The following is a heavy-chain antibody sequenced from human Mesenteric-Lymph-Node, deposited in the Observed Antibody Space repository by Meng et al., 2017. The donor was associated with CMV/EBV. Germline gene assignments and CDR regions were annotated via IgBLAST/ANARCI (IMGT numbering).Heavy chain of an antibody. CDR3: ARQNRDILTGYYYFDY. CDR1: GDSFTSYW. Sequence: SGDSFTSYWSDWVRQMPGKGLEWMGIIYPGDSDTRYSPSFQGQVTISADKSISTAYLQWSSLKASDTAMYYCARQNRDILTGYYYFDYWGQGTLVTVSS. D-gene: IGHD3-9*01. V-gene: IGHV5-51*01. J-gene: IGHJ4*02. CDR2: IYPGDSDT.